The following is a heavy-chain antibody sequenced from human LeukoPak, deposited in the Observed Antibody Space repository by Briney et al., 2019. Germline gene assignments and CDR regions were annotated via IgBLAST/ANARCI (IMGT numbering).Heavy chain of an antibody. CDR3: ARQTPYRYCSSTSCYFDY. V-gene: IGHV5-51*01. J-gene: IGHJ4*02. D-gene: IGHD2-2*01. CDR2: IYPGDAGT. Sequence: GESLKISCKGSGYSFTNYWIGWVRQMPGKGLEWMGIIYPGDAGTRYSPSFQGQVTISADKSISTAYLQWSSLKASDTAMYYCARQTPYRYCSSTSCYFDYWGQGTLVTVSS. CDR1: GYSFTNYW.